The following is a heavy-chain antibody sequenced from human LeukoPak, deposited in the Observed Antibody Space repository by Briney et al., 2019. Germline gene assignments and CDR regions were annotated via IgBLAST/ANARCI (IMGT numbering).Heavy chain of an antibody. D-gene: IGHD5-24*01. CDR1: GFTFSSYW. Sequence: GGSLRLSCAASGFTFSSYWMSWVRQAPGKGLEWVANIKQDGSEKYYVDSVKGRFTISRDNAKNSLYLQMNSLRSEDTAVYYCASMALGGYNSNPIDYWGQGTLVTVSS. J-gene: IGHJ4*02. V-gene: IGHV3-7*03. CDR2: IKQDGSEK. CDR3: ASMALGGYNSNPIDY.